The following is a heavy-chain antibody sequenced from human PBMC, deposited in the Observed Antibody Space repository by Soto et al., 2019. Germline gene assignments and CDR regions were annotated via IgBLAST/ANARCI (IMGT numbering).Heavy chain of an antibody. Sequence: SETLSLTCAVSGGSISSTKWWTWVRQPPGKGLEWIGEIYYSGSTNYNPSLKSRVTVSVDKSKNQFSLKLSSVTAADTAVYYCARNMVTTAGDSGMDVWGQGTTVTVSS. CDR3: ARNMVTTAGDSGMDV. CDR2: IYYSGST. V-gene: IGHV4-4*02. CDR1: GGSISSTKW. D-gene: IGHD4-17*01. J-gene: IGHJ6*02.